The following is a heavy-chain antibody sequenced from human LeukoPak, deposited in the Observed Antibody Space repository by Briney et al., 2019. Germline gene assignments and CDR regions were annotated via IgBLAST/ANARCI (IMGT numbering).Heavy chain of an antibody. Sequence: GGSLRLSCAAPGFTFDNYVMHWVRQAPGKGLEWVSLISENGGSTYYADSVKGRFTISRDNSKNSLYLQMNSLRTEDTALYYCAKEGSSWLYYFDSWGQGTLVTVSS. V-gene: IGHV3-43*02. CDR1: GFTFDNYV. J-gene: IGHJ4*02. D-gene: IGHD6-13*01. CDR3: AKEGSSWLYYFDS. CDR2: ISENGGST.